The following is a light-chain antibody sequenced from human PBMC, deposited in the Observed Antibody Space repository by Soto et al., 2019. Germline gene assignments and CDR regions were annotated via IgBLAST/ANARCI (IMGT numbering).Light chain of an antibody. J-gene: IGKJ5*01. Sequence: EIVLSQSPATLSLSPWETATLSGRASQSVSSYLAWYQQKPGQAPRLLIYDASNRATGIPARFSGSGSGTDFTLTISSLEPEDFAVYYCQQRSNWPLGVTFGQGTRLANK. CDR2: DAS. CDR1: QSVSSY. CDR3: QQRSNWPLGVT. V-gene: IGKV3-11*01.